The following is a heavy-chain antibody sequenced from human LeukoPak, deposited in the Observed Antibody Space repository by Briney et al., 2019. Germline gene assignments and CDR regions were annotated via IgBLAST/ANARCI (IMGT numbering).Heavy chain of an antibody. CDR2: ISYDGSNK. J-gene: IGHJ4*02. CDR1: GFTFSSYG. CDR3: AKDRSPRGGYYFDY. Sequence: PGRSLRLSCAASGFTFSSYGMHWVRQAPGKGLEWVAVISYDGSNKYYADSVKGPFTISRDNSKNTLYLQMNSLRAEDTAVYYCAKDRSPRGGYYFDYWGQGTLVTVSS. V-gene: IGHV3-30*18. D-gene: IGHD1-26*01.